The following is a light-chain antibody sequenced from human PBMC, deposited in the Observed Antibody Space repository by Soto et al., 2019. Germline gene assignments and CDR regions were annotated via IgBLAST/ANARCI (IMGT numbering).Light chain of an antibody. V-gene: IGKV3-20*01. CDR2: GAS. CDR1: QSVGRNY. Sequence: IVLTQSPGALSVSPGERATLSCRASQSVGRNYLAWYQQKPGQAPRLLIYGASSRATGIPDRFSGSGSGTDFTFTISRLEPEDFAVYYCQQYADSPLTFGGGTKVE. CDR3: QQYADSPLT. J-gene: IGKJ4*01.